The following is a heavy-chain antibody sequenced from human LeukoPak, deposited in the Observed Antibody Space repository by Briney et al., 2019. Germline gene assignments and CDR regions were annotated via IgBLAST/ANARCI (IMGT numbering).Heavy chain of an antibody. D-gene: IGHD2-2*01. Sequence: PGGSLRLSCAASGFTFSDYYMSWLRQAPGKGLEWVSYFSSSCSTIYYADSVKGRFTISRDNAKNSLYLQMNSLRAEDTPVYYCARDSRYCSSTSCSSSDAFDIWGQGTMVTVSS. CDR3: ARDSRYCSSTSCSSSDAFDI. J-gene: IGHJ3*02. CDR1: GFTFSDYY. CDR2: FSSSCSTI. V-gene: IGHV3-11*01.